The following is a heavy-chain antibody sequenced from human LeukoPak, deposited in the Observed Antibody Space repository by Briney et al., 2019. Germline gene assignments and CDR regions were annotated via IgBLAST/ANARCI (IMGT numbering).Heavy chain of an antibody. CDR2: IYTSGST. Sequence: SETLSLTCTVSGDSISSYYWSWIRQAAGKGLEWIGRIYTSGSTNYNPSLKSRVTMSVDTSKNQFSLKLSSVTAADTAVYYCARGGITMVRGVIGWFDPWGQGTLVTVSS. CDR1: GDSISSYY. V-gene: IGHV4-4*07. J-gene: IGHJ5*02. D-gene: IGHD3-10*01. CDR3: ARGGITMVRGVIGWFDP.